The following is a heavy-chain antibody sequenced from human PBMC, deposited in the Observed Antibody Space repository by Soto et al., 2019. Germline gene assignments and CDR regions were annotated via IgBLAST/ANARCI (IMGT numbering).Heavy chain of an antibody. Sequence: SETLSLTCAVYGGSFSGYYWSWIRQPPGKGLEWIGEINHSGSTNYNPSLKSRVTISVDTSKNQFSLKLSSVTAADTAVYYCATLSSSPGYYYYYMDVWGKGTTVTVS. CDR2: INHSGST. J-gene: IGHJ6*03. CDR1: GGSFSGYY. D-gene: IGHD6-6*01. V-gene: IGHV4-34*01. CDR3: ATLSSSPGYYYYYMDV.